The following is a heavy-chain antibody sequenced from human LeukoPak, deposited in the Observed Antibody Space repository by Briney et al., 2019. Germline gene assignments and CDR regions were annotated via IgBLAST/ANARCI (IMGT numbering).Heavy chain of an antibody. CDR1: GFTFDDYG. D-gene: IGHD3-10*01. J-gene: IGHJ5*02. CDR2: ISWNSGSI. CDR3: AKDTYYYGSGKFDP. V-gene: IGHV3-9*01. Sequence: GGSLRLSCAASGFTFDDYGMSWVRQAPGKGLEWVSGISWNSGSIGYADSVKGRFTISRDNAKNSLYLQMNSLRAEDTALYYCAKDTYYYGSGKFDPWGQGTLVTVSS.